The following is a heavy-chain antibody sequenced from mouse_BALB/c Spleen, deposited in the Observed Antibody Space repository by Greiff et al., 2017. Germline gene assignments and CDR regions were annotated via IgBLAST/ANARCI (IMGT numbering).Heavy chain of an antibody. CDR2: INPYNGAT. J-gene: IGHJ4*01. Sequence: VQLKQSGPELVKPGASVKISCKASGYSFTGYYMHWVKQSHVKSLEWIGRINPYNGATSYNQNFKDKASLTVDKSSSTAYMELHSLTSEDSAVYYCARNYGTYPMDYWGQGTSVTVSS. CDR1: GYSFTGYY. CDR3: ARNYGTYPMDY. D-gene: IGHD2-1*01. V-gene: IGHV1-31*01.